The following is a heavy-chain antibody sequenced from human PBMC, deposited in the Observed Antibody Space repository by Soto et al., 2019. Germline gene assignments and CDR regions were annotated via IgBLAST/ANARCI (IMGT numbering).Heavy chain of an antibody. J-gene: IGHJ4*02. D-gene: IGHD1-20*01. Sequence: QVQLVQSGAEVKKPGSSVKVSCKASGGTFSTSLISWVRQAPGQGLEWMGGIIPIFGTPNYAQKFQGRVTITADESTSTVYMELNSLRSEDTDMYYCARGYTDDDDPADYVDSWGQGPQVTVSS. V-gene: IGHV1-69*01. CDR1: GGTFSTSL. CDR2: IIPIFGTP. CDR3: ARGYTDDDDPADYVDS.